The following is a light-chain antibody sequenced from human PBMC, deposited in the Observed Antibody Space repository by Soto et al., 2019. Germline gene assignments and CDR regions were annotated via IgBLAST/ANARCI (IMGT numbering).Light chain of an antibody. J-gene: IGKJ3*01. Sequence: DIHMTQSPSSVSASIGDRVTITCRASQDISTWLAWYQQKPGKAPKLLIYAASTLRSGVPSRFSGSGSGTDFTLTISSLQPEDFATYYCQLANRVTFGPGTKVDIK. CDR2: AAS. CDR3: QLANRVT. V-gene: IGKV1-12*02. CDR1: QDISTW.